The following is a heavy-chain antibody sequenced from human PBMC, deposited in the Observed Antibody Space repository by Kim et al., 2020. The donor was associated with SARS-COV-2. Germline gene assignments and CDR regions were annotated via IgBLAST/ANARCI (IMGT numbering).Heavy chain of an antibody. V-gene: IGHV3-23*01. J-gene: IGHJ4*02. CDR3: AKDGSGSYYKITTSRCDY. D-gene: IGHD3-10*01. Sequence: KGRFTISRDNSKNTLYLQMNSLRAEDTAVYYCAKDGSGSYYKITTSRCDYWGQGTLVTVSS.